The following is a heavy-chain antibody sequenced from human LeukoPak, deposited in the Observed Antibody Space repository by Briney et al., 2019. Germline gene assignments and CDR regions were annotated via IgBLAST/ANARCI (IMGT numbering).Heavy chain of an antibody. CDR3: ARGVYDSSGYYYGIGFDY. V-gene: IGHV4-39*07. Sequence: PSETLSLTCTVSGGSISSSSYYWGWIRQPPGKGLEWIGSIYYSGSTYYNPSLKSRVTISVDTSKNQFSLKLSSVTAADTAVYYCARGVYDSSGYYYGIGFDYWGQGTLVTVSS. CDR1: GGSISSSSYY. J-gene: IGHJ4*02. CDR2: IYYSGST. D-gene: IGHD3-22*01.